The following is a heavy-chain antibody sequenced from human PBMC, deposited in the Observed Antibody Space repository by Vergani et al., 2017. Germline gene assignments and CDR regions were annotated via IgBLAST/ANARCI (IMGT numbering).Heavy chain of an antibody. D-gene: IGHD3-10*01. V-gene: IGHV4-4*09. CDR2: LSTTGGA. J-gene: IGHJ4*02. CDR3: ARSRIYYGAGSPHY. CDR1: GVSVTDYN. Sequence: QAQLQESGPGLVKPSETLSLTCHVFGVSVTDYNCNWIRQAPGKGLEWIGSLSTTGGATHASHNPSLKSRVSISVDTSKSQFSLRLTSVTAADTAVYYCARSRIYYGAGSPHYWGQGTLVTVSS.